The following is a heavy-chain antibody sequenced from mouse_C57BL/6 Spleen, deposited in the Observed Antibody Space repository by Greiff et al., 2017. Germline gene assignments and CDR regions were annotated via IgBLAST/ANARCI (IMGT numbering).Heavy chain of an antibody. J-gene: IGHJ1*03. CDR3: ARDKAHYYGSSYWYFDV. Sequence: EVQLVESEGGLVQPGSSMKLSCTASGFTFSDYYMAWVRQVPEKGLEWVANINYDGSSTYYLDSLKSRFIISRDNAKNILYLQMSSLKSEDTATYYCARDKAHYYGSSYWYFDVWGTGTTVTVSS. V-gene: IGHV5-16*01. D-gene: IGHD1-1*01. CDR2: INYDGSST. CDR1: GFTFSDYY.